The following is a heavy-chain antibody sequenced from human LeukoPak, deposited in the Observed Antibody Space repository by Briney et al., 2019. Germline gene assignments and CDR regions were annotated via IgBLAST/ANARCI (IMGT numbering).Heavy chain of an antibody. V-gene: IGHV3-30*04. D-gene: IGHD2-2*01. CDR3: ARDSASRFEYYYYYMDV. Sequence: GGSLRLSCAASGFTFSSYAMHWVRQAPGKGLEWVAVISYDGSNKYYADSVKGRFTISRDNSKNTLYLQMNSLRAEDTAVYYCARDSASRFEYYYYYMDVWGKGTTVTVSS. CDR1: GFTFSSYA. CDR2: ISYDGSNK. J-gene: IGHJ6*03.